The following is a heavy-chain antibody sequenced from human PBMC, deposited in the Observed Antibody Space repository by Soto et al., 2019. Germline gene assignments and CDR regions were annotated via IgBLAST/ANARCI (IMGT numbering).Heavy chain of an antibody. CDR1: GFTFTSYA. D-gene: IGHD3-22*01. CDR2: IKSGGGGTA. Sequence: EMQLLESGGGLVQPGGSLRLSCAASGFTFTSYAMSWVRQAPGKGLEWVSAIKSGGGGTAYYADAVKGRFTISRDNSNNTVFLQMSSLRAEDTALYCGAKVNVILVARGYFDLWGRGTLVTVSS. J-gene: IGHJ2*01. V-gene: IGHV3-23*01. CDR3: AKVNVILVARGYFDL.